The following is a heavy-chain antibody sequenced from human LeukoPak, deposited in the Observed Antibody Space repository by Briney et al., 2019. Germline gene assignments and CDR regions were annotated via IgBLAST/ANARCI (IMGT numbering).Heavy chain of an antibody. J-gene: IGHJ4*02. CDR1: GYTFNIYY. D-gene: IGHD3-10*01. CDR3: ARVKEIFGSGSYLGDY. V-gene: IGHV1-18*01. Sequence: ASVKVSCKASGYTFNIYYIIWVRQAPGQGLEWMGWISAYNGKTNYAQKLRGRVTMTTDTSTTTAYMELRSLRSDDTAVYYCARVKEIFGSGSYLGDYWGQGTLVTVSS. CDR2: ISAYNGKT.